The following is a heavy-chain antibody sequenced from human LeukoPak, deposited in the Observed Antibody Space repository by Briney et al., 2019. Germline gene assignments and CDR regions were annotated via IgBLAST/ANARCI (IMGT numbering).Heavy chain of an antibody. Sequence: ASVKVSCKASGYTFTGYYMHWVRQAPGQVLEWMGWINPNSGGTNYAQKFQGRVTMTRDTSISTAYMELSRLRSDDTAVYYCARDAYGDGWFDPWGQGTLVTVSS. J-gene: IGHJ5*02. D-gene: IGHD4-17*01. CDR1: GYTFTGYY. V-gene: IGHV1-2*02. CDR3: ARDAYGDGWFDP. CDR2: INPNSGGT.